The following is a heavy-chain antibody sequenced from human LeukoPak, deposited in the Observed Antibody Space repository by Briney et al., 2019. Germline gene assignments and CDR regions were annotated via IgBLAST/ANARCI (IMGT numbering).Heavy chain of an antibody. Sequence: SETLSLTCTVSGCSISSYYWSRIRQPPGKGLEWIGSINYSASTNYNPSLKSRVTISVDTSKNQFSLKLSSVTAADTAVYYCARWGPYYDILTGYYREAFDIWGQGTMVTVSS. V-gene: IGHV4-59*01. CDR2: INYSAST. CDR1: GCSISSYY. J-gene: IGHJ3*02. D-gene: IGHD3-9*01. CDR3: ARWGPYYDILTGYYREAFDI.